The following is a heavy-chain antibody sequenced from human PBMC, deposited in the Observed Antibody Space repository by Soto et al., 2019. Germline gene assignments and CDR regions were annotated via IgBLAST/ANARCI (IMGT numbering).Heavy chain of an antibody. CDR2: IIPILGIA. J-gene: IGHJ1*01. CDR3: ARCSGGSCHTDEYFQH. V-gene: IGHV1-69*02. Sequence: QVQLVQSGAEVKKPGSSVKVSCKASGGTFSSYTISWVRQAPGQGLEWMGRIIPILGIANYAQKFQGRVTITADKSTSTAYMELISLRSEDTAVYYCARCSGGSCHTDEYFQHWGQGTLVTVSS. D-gene: IGHD2-15*01. CDR1: GGTFSSYT.